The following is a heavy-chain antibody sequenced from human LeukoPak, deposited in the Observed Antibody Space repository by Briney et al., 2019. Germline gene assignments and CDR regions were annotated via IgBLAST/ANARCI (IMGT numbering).Heavy chain of an antibody. D-gene: IGHD1-26*01. V-gene: IGHV4-59*01. CDR3: ARGGGGATNFDY. CDR1: GGSISSYY. Sequence: SETLSLTCTVSGGSISSYYWSWLRQPPGKGLEWIGYIYYSGSTNYNPSLKSRVTISVDTSKNQFSLKLSSVTAADTAVYYCARGGGGATNFDYWGQGTLVTVSS. J-gene: IGHJ4*02. CDR2: IYYSGST.